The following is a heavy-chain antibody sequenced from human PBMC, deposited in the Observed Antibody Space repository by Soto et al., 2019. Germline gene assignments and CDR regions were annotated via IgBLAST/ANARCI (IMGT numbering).Heavy chain of an antibody. D-gene: IGHD3-3*01. V-gene: IGHV4-61*08. Sequence: PSETLSLTCTVSGGSISGGGSYWSWIRQRPGKGLEWIGYIYYSGSTNYNPSLKSRVTISVDTSKNQFSLKLSSVTAADTAVYYCARDFSRGDFWSDYYGMDVWGQGTTVTVSS. CDR2: IYYSGST. CDR3: ARDFSRGDFWSDYYGMDV. CDR1: GGSISGGGSY. J-gene: IGHJ6*02.